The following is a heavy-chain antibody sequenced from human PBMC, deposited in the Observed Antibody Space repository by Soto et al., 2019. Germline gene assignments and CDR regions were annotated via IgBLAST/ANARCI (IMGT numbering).Heavy chain of an antibody. V-gene: IGHV3-30*03. J-gene: IGHJ5*01. D-gene: IGHD3-22*01. CDR1: GFTFSSNG. Sequence: QVQLVESGGGVVQPGRSLRLTCAASGFTFSSNGMHWVRQAPGKGLEWVALVSYDGSKTYYADSVRGRFTISRDNSENTLYLQMNSLRAEGTAVYYCARWVGGSMYDNSGKYDSWGQGTLVTVSS. CDR3: ARWVGGSMYDNSGKYDS. CDR2: VSYDGSKT.